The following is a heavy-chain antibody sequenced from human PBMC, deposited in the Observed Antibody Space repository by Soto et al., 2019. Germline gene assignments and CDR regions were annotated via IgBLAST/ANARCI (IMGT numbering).Heavy chain of an antibody. CDR2: ISGSGGST. Sequence: GGSLRLSCAASGFTFSSYAMSWVRQAPGKGLEWVSAISGSGGSTYYADSVKGRFTISRDNSKNSLYLQMNSLRDEDTAVYYCARESPHIVVVTAIRYYYGMDVWGQGTTVTVSS. J-gene: IGHJ6*02. D-gene: IGHD2-21*02. CDR1: GFTFSSYA. V-gene: IGHV3-23*01. CDR3: ARESPHIVVVTAIRYYYGMDV.